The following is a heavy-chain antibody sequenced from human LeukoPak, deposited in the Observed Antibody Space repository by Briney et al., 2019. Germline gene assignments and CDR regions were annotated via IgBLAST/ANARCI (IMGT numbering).Heavy chain of an antibody. CDR3: ASYGDYYYGMDV. D-gene: IGHD4-17*01. V-gene: IGHV1-3*01. Sequence: ASVKVSCKASGYTFTSYAMHWVRQAPGQRLEWMGWINAGNGNTKYSQKFQGRVTITRDTSASTAYMELSSLRSEDTAVYYCASYGDYYYGMDVWGQGTTVNGPS. CDR2: INAGNGNT. CDR1: GYTFTSYA. J-gene: IGHJ6*02.